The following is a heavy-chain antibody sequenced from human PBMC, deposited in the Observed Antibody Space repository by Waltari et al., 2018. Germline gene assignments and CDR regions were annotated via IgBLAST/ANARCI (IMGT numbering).Heavy chain of an antibody. V-gene: IGHV3-30-3*01. CDR2: ISYDGSNK. D-gene: IGHD3-22*01. J-gene: IGHJ3*02. CDR1: GFTFSSYA. Sequence: QVQLVESGGGVVQPGRSLRLSCAASGFTFSSYAMPWVRQAPGKGLEWVAVISYDGSNKYYADSVKGRFTISRDNSKNTLYLQMNSLRAEDTAVYYCARGEDSSGYNDAFDIWGQGTMVTVSS. CDR3: ARGEDSSGYNDAFDI.